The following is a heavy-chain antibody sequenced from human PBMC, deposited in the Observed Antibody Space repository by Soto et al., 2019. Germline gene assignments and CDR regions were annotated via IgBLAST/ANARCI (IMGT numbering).Heavy chain of an antibody. CDR3: ARDPGYSSSWTQYYFDY. CDR2: ISYDGSNK. V-gene: IGHV3-30-3*01. Sequence: ESGGGVVQPGRSLRLSCAASGFTFRSYAMHWVRQAPGKGLEWVAVISYDGSNKYYADSVKGRFTISRDNSKNTLYLQMNRLRAEDTAVYYCARDPGYSSSWTQYYFDYWGQGTLVTVSS. D-gene: IGHD6-13*01. CDR1: GFTFRSYA. J-gene: IGHJ4*02.